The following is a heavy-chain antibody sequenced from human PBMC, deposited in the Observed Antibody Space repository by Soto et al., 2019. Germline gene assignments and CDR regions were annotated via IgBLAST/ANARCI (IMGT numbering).Heavy chain of an antibody. J-gene: IGHJ6*02. CDR1: GFTVSSNY. CDR2: IYSGGST. CDR3: ARVPAANRRYYGMDV. Sequence: PGGSLRLSCAASGFTVSSNYMSWVRQAPGKGLEWVSVIYSGGSTYYADSVKGRFTISRDNSKNTLYLQMNSLRAEDTAVYYCARVPAANRRYYGMDVWGQGTTVTVSS. V-gene: IGHV3-53*01. D-gene: IGHD2-2*01.